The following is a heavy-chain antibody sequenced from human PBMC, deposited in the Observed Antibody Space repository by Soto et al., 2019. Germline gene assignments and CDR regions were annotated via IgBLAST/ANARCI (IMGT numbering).Heavy chain of an antibody. CDR3: AGMMGWFGESYWFDP. Sequence: SETLSLPCTVSGGSISRYYWSWIRPPPGKGLEWIGYIYYSGSTNYNPSLKSRVTISVDTSKNQFSLKLSSVTAADTAVYYCAGMMGWFGESYWFDPWGQGTLVTVSS. V-gene: IGHV4-59*01. J-gene: IGHJ5*02. D-gene: IGHD3-10*01. CDR2: IYYSGST. CDR1: GGSISRYY.